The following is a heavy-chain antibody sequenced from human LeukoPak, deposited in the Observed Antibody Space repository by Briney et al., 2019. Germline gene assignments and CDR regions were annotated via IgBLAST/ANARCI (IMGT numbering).Heavy chain of an antibody. V-gene: IGHV1-69*05. Sequence: SVKVSCKASGGTFSSYAISWVRQAPGQGLEWMGGIIPIFGTANYAQKFQGRVTITTDESTSTAYMELSSLRSEDTAVYYCARATMVRGVSVSIDYWGQGTLVTVSS. CDR2: IIPIFGTA. J-gene: IGHJ4*02. D-gene: IGHD3-10*01. CDR3: ARATMVRGVSVSIDY. CDR1: GGTFSSYA.